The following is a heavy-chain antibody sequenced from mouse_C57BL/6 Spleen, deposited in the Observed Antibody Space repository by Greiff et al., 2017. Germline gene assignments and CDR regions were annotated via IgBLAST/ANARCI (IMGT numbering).Heavy chain of an antibody. V-gene: IGHV1-77*01. D-gene: IGHD2-14*01. J-gene: IGHJ1*03. Sequence: QVQLQQSGAELVKPGASVKISCKASGYTFTDYYINWVKQRPGQGLEWIGKIGPGSGSTYYNEKFKGKATLTADKSSSTAYMQLSSLTSEDSAVYFCAREGRVRVGTEGYFDVWGTGTTVTVSS. CDR3: AREGRVRVGTEGYFDV. CDR1: GYTFTDYY. CDR2: IGPGSGST.